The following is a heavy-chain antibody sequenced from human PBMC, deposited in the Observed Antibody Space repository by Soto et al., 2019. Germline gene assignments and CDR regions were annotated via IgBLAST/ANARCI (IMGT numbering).Heavy chain of an antibody. J-gene: IGHJ5*02. CDR2: ISHNGDT. CDR3: ARQMRVPIPYFGWLSPVTT. V-gene: IGHV4-39*01. D-gene: IGHD3-9*01. Sequence: QLRLQESGPGLVEPSGTLSLTCTVSGDSITSSDFYWGWIRRPPGQGLEWIGTISHNGDTFYNPPLKSRLTMFLDASKNQFSLRQTSVTAADAAVYFFARQMRVPIPYFGWLSPVTTWGQGTLVTVSS. CDR1: GDSITSSDFY.